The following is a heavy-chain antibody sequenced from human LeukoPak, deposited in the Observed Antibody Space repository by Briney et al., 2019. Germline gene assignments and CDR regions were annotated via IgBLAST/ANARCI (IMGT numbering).Heavy chain of an antibody. J-gene: IGHJ4*01. Sequence: SETLSLTCTVSGGSISSSSYYWGWIRQPPGKRLEWIGSFYYSGSTYHNPFLKSRVTISVDTSKNNFSLKLNSVTAADTAVYYCARHSSSGLYLQSWGQGTLVTVSS. CDR2: FYYSGST. D-gene: IGHD6-19*01. V-gene: IGHV4-39*01. CDR1: GGSISSSSYY. CDR3: ARHSSSGLYLQS.